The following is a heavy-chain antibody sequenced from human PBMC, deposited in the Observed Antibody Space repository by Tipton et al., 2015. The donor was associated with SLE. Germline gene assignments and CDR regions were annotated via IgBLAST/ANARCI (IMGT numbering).Heavy chain of an antibody. CDR1: GDSISSGYY. Sequence: GLVKPSETLSLTCAVSGDSISSGYYWGWIRQTPGKGLEWIASIYYRMSTYYNPSLKSRVTISIDTSKNQLSLKMTSVTATDTAIYYCARHSIVGANLAWFDPWGQGTLVTVSS. V-gene: IGHV4-38-2*01. CDR3: ARHSIVGANLAWFDP. J-gene: IGHJ5*02. D-gene: IGHD1-26*01. CDR2: IYYRMST.